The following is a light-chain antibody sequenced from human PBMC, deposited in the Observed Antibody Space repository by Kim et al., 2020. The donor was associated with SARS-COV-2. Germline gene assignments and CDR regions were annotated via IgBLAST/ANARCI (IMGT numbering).Light chain of an antibody. CDR2: GAS. CDR3: QQYGSSPAT. Sequence: SPGERATLSCRASQTFTSNYLAWYQQKPGQAPRLLIYGASSRATGISDRFSGSGSGTDFTLTISRLEPEDFAVYYCQQYGSSPATFGQGTKVEIK. V-gene: IGKV3-20*01. CDR1: QTFTSNY. J-gene: IGKJ1*01.